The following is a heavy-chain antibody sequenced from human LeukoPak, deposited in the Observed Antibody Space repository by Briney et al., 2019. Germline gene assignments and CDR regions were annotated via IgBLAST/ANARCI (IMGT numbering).Heavy chain of an antibody. CDR2: ISYDGSHK. CDR3: ARVGGGYCSSSACYWGAAFDI. D-gene: IGHD2-2*01. Sequence: PGGSLRLSCAASGFTFSTFAMHWVRQAPGKGLDWVAVISYDGSHKNYADSVKGRFTISRDNSKNTLYPQMNSLRPEDTAVYYCARVGGGYCSSSACYWGAAFDIWGQGTMVTASS. V-gene: IGHV3-30-3*01. CDR1: GFTFSTFA. J-gene: IGHJ3*02.